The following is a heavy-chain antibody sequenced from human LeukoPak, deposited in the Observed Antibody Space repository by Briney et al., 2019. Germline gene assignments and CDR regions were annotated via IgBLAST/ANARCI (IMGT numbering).Heavy chain of an antibody. J-gene: IGHJ6*02. V-gene: IGHV3-64D*09. D-gene: IGHD2-15*01. Sequence: GGSLRLSCSASGFPFSSYAMHWVRQAPGKGLEYVSAISDSGGSTYYADSVKGRFTISRDNSKNTLYLQMSSLRAADTAVYFCVRGYSFGPYDMDVWGQGTTVTVSS. CDR2: ISDSGGST. CDR1: GFPFSSYA. CDR3: VRGYSFGPYDMDV.